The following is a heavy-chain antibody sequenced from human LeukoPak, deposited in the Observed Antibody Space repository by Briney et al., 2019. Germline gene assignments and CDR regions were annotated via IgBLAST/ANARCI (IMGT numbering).Heavy chain of an antibody. V-gene: IGHV4-30-2*01. CDR3: ARAYGDYAGHWFDP. D-gene: IGHD4-17*01. J-gene: IGHJ5*02. CDR1: GGSISSGGYS. CDR2: IYHSGST. Sequence: KPSETLSLTCTVSGGSISSGGYSWSWIRQPPGQGLEWIGYIYHSGSTYYNPSLKSRVTISVDRSKNQFSLKLSSVTAADTAVYYCARAYGDYAGHWFDPWGQGTLVTVSS.